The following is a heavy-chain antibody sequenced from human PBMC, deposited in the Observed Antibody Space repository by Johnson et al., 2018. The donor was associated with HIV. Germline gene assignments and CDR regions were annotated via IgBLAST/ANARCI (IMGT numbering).Heavy chain of an antibody. CDR2: ITGSGTTI. V-gene: IGHV3-11*04. D-gene: IGHD6-13*01. CDR3: ARSSSTAAPGRDAFDI. Sequence: QVQLVESGGGLVKPGGSLRLSCAASGFIFSDYYMNWIRQAPGKGLEWVSYITGSGTTIYYADSVRGRFTISRDNAKNSLYLQMNSLRAGDTAVYYCARSSSTAAPGRDAFDIWGQGTMVTVSS. J-gene: IGHJ3*02. CDR1: GFIFSDYY.